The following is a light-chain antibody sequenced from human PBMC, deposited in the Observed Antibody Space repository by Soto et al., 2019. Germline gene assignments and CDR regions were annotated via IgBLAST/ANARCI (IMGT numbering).Light chain of an antibody. Sequence: EIVMTQSPATLSVSPGERATLSCRASQSVRTNLAWYQQKPGQAPRLLIYGSFTRATGIPARFSGSGSGTEFTLTISSLQSEDFAVYYWQQYDNWPPITFGGGTKVEIK. V-gene: IGKV3-15*01. J-gene: IGKJ4*01. CDR2: GSF. CDR3: QQYDNWPPIT. CDR1: QSVRTN.